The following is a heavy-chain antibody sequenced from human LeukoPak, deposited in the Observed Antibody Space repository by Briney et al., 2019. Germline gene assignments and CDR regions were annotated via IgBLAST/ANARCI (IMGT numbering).Heavy chain of an antibody. CDR1: GYSFSSYW. D-gene: IGHD3-10*01. CDR3: ARDVGGAGSF. V-gene: IGHV3-74*01. J-gene: IGHJ4*02. Sequence: GGSLRLSCAASGYSFSSYWMHWVRQVPGRGLVWVSRIDNYGRTTDYAASVKGRFTISRDNVQNTLYLQMNSLNAEDTAVYYCARDVGGAGSFWGQGTLVTVSS. CDR2: IDNYGRTT.